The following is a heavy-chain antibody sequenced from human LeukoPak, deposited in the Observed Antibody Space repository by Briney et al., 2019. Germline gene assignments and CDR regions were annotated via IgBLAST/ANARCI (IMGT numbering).Heavy chain of an antibody. D-gene: IGHD2-2*01. J-gene: IGHJ6*03. Sequence: GRSLRLSCAASGFTFSSYWMSWVRQAPGKGLEWVANIKQDGSEKYYVDSVKGRFTISRDNAKNSLYLQMNSLRAEDTAVYYCARDNIVVVPAATTYYYYYMDVWGNGTTVTVSS. CDR3: ARDNIVVVPAATTYYYYYMDV. CDR1: GFTFSSYW. V-gene: IGHV3-7*01. CDR2: IKQDGSEK.